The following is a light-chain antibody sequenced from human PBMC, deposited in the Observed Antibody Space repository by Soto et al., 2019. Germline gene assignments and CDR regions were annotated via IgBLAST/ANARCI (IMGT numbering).Light chain of an antibody. J-gene: IGKJ2*01. CDR1: QSVSSN. Sequence: EIVMTQSPVTLSVSPGEGAALSCRASQSVSSNLAWYQQKPGQAPRLLIYGASTRATGIPARFSGSGSATEFTLTISSLQSEDFADYYCQQYNNWPYTFGQGTKLEIK. V-gene: IGKV3-15*01. CDR2: GAS. CDR3: QQYNNWPYT.